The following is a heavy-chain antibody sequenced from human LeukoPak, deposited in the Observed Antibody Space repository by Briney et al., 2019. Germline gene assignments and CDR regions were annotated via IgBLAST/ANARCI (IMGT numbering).Heavy chain of an antibody. J-gene: IGHJ4*02. CDR3: ARVVLDYDYAFDY. V-gene: IGHV3-11*01. CDR2: ISSSGSTI. CDR1: GFTFSDYY. Sequence: GGSLRLSCAASGFTFSDYYMSWIRQAPGKGLEWVSYISSSGSTIYYADSVKGRFTISRDNGKNSLYLQMNSLRAEDTAVYYCARVVLDYDYAFDYWGQGTLVTVSS. D-gene: IGHD3-16*01.